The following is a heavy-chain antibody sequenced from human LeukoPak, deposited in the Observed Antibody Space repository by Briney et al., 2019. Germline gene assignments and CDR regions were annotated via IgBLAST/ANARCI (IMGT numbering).Heavy chain of an antibody. J-gene: IGHJ4*02. CDR1: GFTFSSYD. D-gene: IGHD3-22*01. CDR3: ARGYDSSGRDY. Sequence: GGSLRLSCAASGFTFSSYDMHWVRQATGKGLEWVSAIGTAGDTYYPGSVKGRFTISRENAKNTLYLQMNSLRAEDTAVYYCARGYDSSGRDYWGQGTLVTVSS. CDR2: IGTAGDT. V-gene: IGHV3-13*01.